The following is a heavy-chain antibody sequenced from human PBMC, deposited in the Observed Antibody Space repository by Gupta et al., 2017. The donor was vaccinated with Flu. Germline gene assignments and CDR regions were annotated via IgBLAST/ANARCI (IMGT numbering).Heavy chain of an antibody. J-gene: IGHJ4*02. V-gene: IGHV3-23*01. CDR1: GSYA. D-gene: IGHD4-4*01. Sequence: GSYAMSWVRQAPGKGLGWVSGITVSGDYTYYADSVKGRFTISRDNSENTLYLQTNSLRADDTAVYYCAKGFNYVFDFWGQGTLVTVSS. CDR3: AKGFNYVFDF. CDR2: ITVSGDYT.